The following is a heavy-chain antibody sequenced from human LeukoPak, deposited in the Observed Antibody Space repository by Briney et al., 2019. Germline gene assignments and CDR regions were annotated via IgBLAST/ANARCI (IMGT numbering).Heavy chain of an antibody. CDR1: GGTFSSYA. J-gene: IGHJ6*02. CDR2: IIPIFGTA. V-gene: IGHV1-69*01. CDR3: AREGMYSSSSLVVYYYYGMDV. Sequence: SVTVSCKASGGTFSSYAISWVRQAPGQGLEWMGGIIPIFGTANYAQKFQGRVTITADESTSTAYMELSSLRSEDTAVYYCAREGMYSSSSLVVYYYYGMDVWGQGTTVTVSS. D-gene: IGHD6-6*01.